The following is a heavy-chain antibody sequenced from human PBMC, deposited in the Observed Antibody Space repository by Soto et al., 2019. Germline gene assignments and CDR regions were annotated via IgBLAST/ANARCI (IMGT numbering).Heavy chain of an antibody. CDR2: ISAYNGNT. V-gene: IGHV1-18*04. CDR3: ARDGHDSSGYYYVPYYYYGMDV. Sequence: ASVKVSCKASGYTFTSYGISWVRQAPGQGLEWMGWISAYNGNTNYAQKLRGRVTMTTDTSTSTAYMELRSLRSDDTAVYYCARDGHDSSGYYYVPYYYYGMDVWGQGTTVTVSS. D-gene: IGHD3-22*01. CDR1: GYTFTSYG. J-gene: IGHJ6*02.